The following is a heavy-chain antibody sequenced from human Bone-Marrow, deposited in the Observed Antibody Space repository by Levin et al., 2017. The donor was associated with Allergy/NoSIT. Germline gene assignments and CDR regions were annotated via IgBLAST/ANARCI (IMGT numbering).Heavy chain of an antibody. CDR3: VRVLQWLESNWFDP. CDR2: ITTSNYI. J-gene: IGHJ5*02. Sequence: GGSLRLSCAASGFTFSSYTLDWVRQAPGKGLEWISSITTSNYIYYADSVKGRFTISRDNTKNSLYLQMNSLRDEDTAVYYCVRVLQWLESNWFDPWGQGTLVTVSS. D-gene: IGHD6-19*01. CDR1: GFTFSSYT. V-gene: IGHV3-21*01.